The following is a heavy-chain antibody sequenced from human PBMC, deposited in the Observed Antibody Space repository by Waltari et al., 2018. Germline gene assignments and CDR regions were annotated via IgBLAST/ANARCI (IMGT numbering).Heavy chain of an antibody. D-gene: IGHD2-2*01. CDR2: IYYSGST. J-gene: IGHJ5*02. Sequence: QVQLQESGPGLEKPSETLSLTCTVSGGSISSYYWSWIRQPPGKGLEWIGYIYYSGSTNYNPSLKSRVTISVDTSKNQFSLKLSSVTAADTAVYYCARVNCSSTSCYGPNWFDPWGQGTLVTVSS. CDR3: ARVNCSSTSCYGPNWFDP. V-gene: IGHV4-59*01. CDR1: GGSISSYY.